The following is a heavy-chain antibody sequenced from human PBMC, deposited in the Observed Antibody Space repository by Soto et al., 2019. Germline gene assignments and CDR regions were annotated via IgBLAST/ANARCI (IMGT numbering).Heavy chain of an antibody. CDR3: ARGFRPGYDGGYNWFDP. V-gene: IGHV3-21*06. D-gene: IGHD5-12*01. J-gene: IGHJ5*02. CDR1: GFTFSIYS. Sequence: PGGSLRLSCAASGFTFSIYSMNWVRQAPGKGLEWVSSITTGSSYIYYADSVKGRFTISRDNAKNLLYLQMNSLRGDDTAVYYCARGFRPGYDGGYNWFDPWGQGTLVTVSS. CDR2: ITTGSSYI.